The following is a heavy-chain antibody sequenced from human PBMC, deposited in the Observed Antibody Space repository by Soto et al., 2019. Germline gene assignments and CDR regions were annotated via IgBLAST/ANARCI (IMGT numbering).Heavy chain of an antibody. CDR3: ARDRFLEWLLQWTPNDY. V-gene: IGHV1-18*01. CDR1: GYTFTSYG. D-gene: IGHD3-3*01. Sequence: ASVKVSCKASGYTFTSYGISGVRQAPGQGLEWMGWISAYNGDTNYAQKLQGRVTMTTDTSTSTAYMELRSLRSDDTAVYYCARDRFLEWLLQWTPNDYWGQGTLVTVSS. J-gene: IGHJ4*02. CDR2: ISAYNGDT.